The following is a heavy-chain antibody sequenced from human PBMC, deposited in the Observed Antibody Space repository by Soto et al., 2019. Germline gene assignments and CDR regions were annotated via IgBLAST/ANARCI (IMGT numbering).Heavy chain of an antibody. D-gene: IGHD4-17*01. V-gene: IGHV3-33*01. J-gene: IGHJ3*02. CDR2: IWDDGSKK. CDR3: ARSNYGDYSGHDAFDM. CDR1: GFTFSRYG. Sequence: QVQLVESGGGVVQPGRSLRLSCAASGFTFSRYGMHWVRQAPGEGLEWVAVIWDDGSKKYYGDSVMGRFTISRDSSKSTLDLQMNSLRPEDTAVSFCARSNYGDYSGHDAFDMWGQGTMVTVSS.